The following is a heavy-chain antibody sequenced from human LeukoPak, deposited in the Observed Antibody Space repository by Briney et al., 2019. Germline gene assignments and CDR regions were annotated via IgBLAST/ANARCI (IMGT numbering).Heavy chain of an antibody. Sequence: ASVKVPCKASGYTFTSYGISWVRQAPGQGLEWMGWISAYNGNTNYAQKLQGRVTMTTDTSTSTAYMELRSLRSDDTAVYYCARDFSPYYDFWSGPPPFDYWGQGTLVTVSS. V-gene: IGHV1-18*01. CDR3: ARDFSPYYDFWSGPPPFDY. CDR2: ISAYNGNT. J-gene: IGHJ4*02. CDR1: GYTFTSYG. D-gene: IGHD3-3*01.